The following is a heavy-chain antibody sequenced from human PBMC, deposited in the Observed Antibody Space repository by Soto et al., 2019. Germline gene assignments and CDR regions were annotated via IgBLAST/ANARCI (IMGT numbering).Heavy chain of an antibody. CDR3: ARDQPRAPSSGWHTPHWFDP. CDR2: IYYSGST. J-gene: IGHJ5*02. Sequence: NPSETLSLTCTVSGGSVSSGSYYWSWIRQPPGKGLEWIGYIYYSGSTNYNPSLKSRVTISVDTSKNQFSLKLSSVTAADTAVYYCARDQPRAPSSGWHTPHWFDPWGQGTLVTVSS. D-gene: IGHD6-19*01. CDR1: GGSVSSGSYY. V-gene: IGHV4-61*01.